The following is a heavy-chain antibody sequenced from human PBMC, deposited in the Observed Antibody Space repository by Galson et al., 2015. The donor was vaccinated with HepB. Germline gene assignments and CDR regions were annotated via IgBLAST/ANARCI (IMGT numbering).Heavy chain of an antibody. CDR2: INTNTGNP. V-gene: IGHV7-4-1*02. CDR1: GYTFSNLA. Sequence: SVKVSCKASGYTFSNLAMNWVRQAPGQGLEWMGWINTNTGNPTYAQDFTGRFVFSLDSSVSTAYLQISSLKAEDTAVYYCARARYDFWSGYYAFDIWGQGTLVTVSS. J-gene: IGHJ3*02. D-gene: IGHD3-3*01. CDR3: ARARYDFWSGYYAFDI.